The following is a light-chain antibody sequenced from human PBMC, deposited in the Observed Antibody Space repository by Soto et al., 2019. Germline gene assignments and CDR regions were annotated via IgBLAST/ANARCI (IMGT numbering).Light chain of an antibody. CDR2: EVR. J-gene: IGLJ1*01. CDR3: SSYTSSTTYV. V-gene: IGLV2-14*01. CDR1: GSDVGGYNH. Sequence: QSALTQPASVSGSPGQSITISCTGTGSDVGGYNHVSWYQQHPGKAPKLMIYEVRNRPSGVSNRFSGSKSGNTASLTISGLQAEDEADYYSSSYTSSTTYVFGTGTKVTVL.